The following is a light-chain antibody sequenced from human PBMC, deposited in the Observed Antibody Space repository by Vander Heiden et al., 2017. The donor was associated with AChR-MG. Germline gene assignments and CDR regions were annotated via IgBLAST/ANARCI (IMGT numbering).Light chain of an antibody. V-gene: IGKV1-9*01. CDR1: QAINNY. CDR2: ASS. J-gene: IGKJ4*01. Sequence: IQLTQSPASLSASVGDRVTITCRASQAINNYLAWYQQEPGKAPKLLIYASSTLQSGVPSRFSGSGSGTDFTLTISSLQPEDFATYYCQQFNHSPLTFGGGTKVEIK. CDR3: QQFNHSPLT.